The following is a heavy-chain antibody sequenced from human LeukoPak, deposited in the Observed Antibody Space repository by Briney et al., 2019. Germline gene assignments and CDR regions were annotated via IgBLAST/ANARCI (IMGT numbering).Heavy chain of an antibody. CDR1: GFTFNYYA. CDR2: ISDNEGST. CDR3: ARHGCLIPL. V-gene: IGHV3-23*01. J-gene: IGHJ1*01. D-gene: IGHD5-24*01. Sequence: GGSLRLSCAASGFTFNYYAICWVRQAPGKGLEWVSGISDNEGSTYCTDSVKGRFTISRDNTKNTVYLQMNNLRPDDTAVYFCARHGCLIPLGGRDTLVTVSS.